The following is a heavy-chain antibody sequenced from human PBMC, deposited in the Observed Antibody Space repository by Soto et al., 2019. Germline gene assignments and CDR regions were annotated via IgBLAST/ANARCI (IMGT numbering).Heavy chain of an antibody. Sequence: TLSLTCAVYGGSFSGYYWSWIRQPPGKGLEWIGEINHSGSTNYNPSLTSRVTISVDTSKNQFSLKLTSVTAADTAVYYCARDPGDGYNYDFWGQGTLVTVSS. D-gene: IGHD5-12*01. CDR2: INHSGST. CDR1: GGSFSGYY. V-gene: IGHV4-34*09. J-gene: IGHJ4*02. CDR3: ARDPGDGYNYDF.